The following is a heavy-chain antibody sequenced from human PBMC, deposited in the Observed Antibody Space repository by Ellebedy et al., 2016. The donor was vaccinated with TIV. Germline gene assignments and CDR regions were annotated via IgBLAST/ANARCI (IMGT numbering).Heavy chain of an antibody. CDR1: GDTFSSYA. V-gene: IGHV1-69*13. CDR3: AKGAWLGF. Sequence: SVKVSCTASGDTFSSYAISWVRQAPGQGLEWMGGIIPIFGTVNYAQKFQGRVTMTADESTSTAYMELSSLRAEDTAVYYCAKGAWLGFWGQGTQVTVSP. CDR2: IIPIFGTV. J-gene: IGHJ4*02.